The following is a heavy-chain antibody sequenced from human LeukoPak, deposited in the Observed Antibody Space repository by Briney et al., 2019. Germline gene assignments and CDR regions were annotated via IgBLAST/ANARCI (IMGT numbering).Heavy chain of an antibody. Sequence: PGGSLRLSCAASGFTFSSYGMHWVRQAPGKGLEWVAVISYDGSNKYYADSVKGRFTISRDNSKNTLYLQMNSLRAEGTAVYYCAKDRLGGELYYWGQGTLVTVSS. J-gene: IGHJ4*02. CDR3: AKDRLGGELYY. D-gene: IGHD3-16*01. V-gene: IGHV3-30*18. CDR1: GFTFSSYG. CDR2: ISYDGSNK.